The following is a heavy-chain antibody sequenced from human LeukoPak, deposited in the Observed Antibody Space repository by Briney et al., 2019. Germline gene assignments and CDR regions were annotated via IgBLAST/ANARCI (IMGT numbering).Heavy chain of an antibody. V-gene: IGHV1-24*01. D-gene: IGHD3-9*01. CDR1: GYTLTELS. Sequence: ASVKVSCKVSGYTLTELSMQWVRQAPGKGLEWMGGFDPEDGETIYAQKFQGRVTMTEDTSTDTAYMELSSLRSEDTAVYYCATVWTGYFDWSPRYWGQGTLVTVSS. J-gene: IGHJ4*02. CDR2: FDPEDGET. CDR3: ATVWTGYFDWSPRY.